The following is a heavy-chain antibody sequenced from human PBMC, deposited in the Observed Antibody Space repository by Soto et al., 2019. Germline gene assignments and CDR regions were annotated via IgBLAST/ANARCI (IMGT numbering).Heavy chain of an antibody. D-gene: IGHD7-27*01. V-gene: IGHV3-7*01. CDR1: GFSFSSHW. J-gene: IGHJ4*02. CDR3: ARDGTHWAY. CDR2: IKQDGSET. Sequence: EVQLVESGGGLVQPGGSLRLSCAASGFSFSSHWMSWVRQAPGKGLEWVANIKQDGSETQYVDSVKGRFTISRDNAQNSLYLQMNSLRAEDTAVYYCARDGTHWAYWGQGTLVTVSS.